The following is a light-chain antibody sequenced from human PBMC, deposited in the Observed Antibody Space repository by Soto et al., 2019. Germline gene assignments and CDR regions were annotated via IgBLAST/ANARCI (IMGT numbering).Light chain of an antibody. J-gene: IGKJ4*01. V-gene: IGKV3-15*01. CDR1: QSISSN. Sequence: EIVMTQSPATLSMSPGERATLSCRASQSISSNLAWYQQRPGQAPRLLIYGASTRATGVPARFSGSGSGTEFTLSISRLQSEDFAVYYCQQDNSWPLTFGGGTKVDIK. CDR2: GAS. CDR3: QQDNSWPLT.